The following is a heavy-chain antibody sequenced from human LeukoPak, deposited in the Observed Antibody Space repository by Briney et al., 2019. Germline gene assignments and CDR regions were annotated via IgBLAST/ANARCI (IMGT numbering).Heavy chain of an antibody. V-gene: IGHV4-59*12. CDR3: ARDSVVVVPAASYYYYYMDV. D-gene: IGHD2-2*01. CDR2: MHNGVHT. CDR1: GDSISSYY. Sequence: SETLSLTCTVPGDSISSYYWSWIRQPPGKGLEWIGYMHNGVHTNYNPSLKSRVTISGDTSKNQLSLKLTSVTAADTAVYYCARDSVVVVPAASYYYYYMDVWGKGTTVTVSS. J-gene: IGHJ6*03.